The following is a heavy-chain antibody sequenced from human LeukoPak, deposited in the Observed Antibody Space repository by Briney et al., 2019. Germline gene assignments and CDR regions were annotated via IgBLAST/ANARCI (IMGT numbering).Heavy chain of an antibody. CDR1: GYTFSSYG. J-gene: IGHJ4*02. V-gene: IGHV1-18*01. Sequence: ASVKVSCKASGYTFSSYGITWVRQAPGQGLDWMGWITPYNGNTDYVQKVQGRVTMTADTSTSTVYMELRSLISDDTAVYYCARLNSATNFLDYWGQGTLVTVSS. D-gene: IGHD1-26*01. CDR2: ITPYNGNT. CDR3: ARLNSATNFLDY.